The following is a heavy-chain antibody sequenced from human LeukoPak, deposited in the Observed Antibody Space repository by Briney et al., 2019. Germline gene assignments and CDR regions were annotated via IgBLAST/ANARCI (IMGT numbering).Heavy chain of an antibody. CDR1: GGSISSYY. CDR3: ARPGYCTNTSCYSRFDP. Sequence: PSETLSFTCTVSGGSISSYYWSWIRQPPGKGLEWIGYIYDSGSTNYNPSLKSRVTISVATSKNQFSLKLSSVTAADTAVYYCARPGYCTNTSCYSRFDPWGQGTLVTVSS. J-gene: IGHJ5*02. V-gene: IGHV4-59*12. D-gene: IGHD2-2*01. CDR2: IYDSGST.